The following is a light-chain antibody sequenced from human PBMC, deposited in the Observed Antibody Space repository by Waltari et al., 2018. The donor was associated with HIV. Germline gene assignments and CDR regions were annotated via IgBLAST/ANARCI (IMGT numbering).Light chain of an antibody. V-gene: IGLV2-14*01. Sequence: QSALTQPASVSGSPGQSITISCTGSSSDVGAYNYVSWYQQYPGKAPKLMIYEVSNRPSGVSNRFSGSKSVNTASLTISGLQAEDEADYYCSSCTTSTTLAYVFGTGTRVTVL. J-gene: IGLJ1*01. CDR1: SSDVGAYNY. CDR2: EVS. CDR3: SSCTTSTTLAYV.